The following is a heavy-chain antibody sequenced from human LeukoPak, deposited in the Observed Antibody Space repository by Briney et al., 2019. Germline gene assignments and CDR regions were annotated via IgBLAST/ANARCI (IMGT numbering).Heavy chain of an antibody. Sequence: GGSLRLSCAASGFTFSSYAVSWVRQAPGKGLEWVSAISGSGGSTYYADSVKGRFTISRDNSKNTLYLQMNSLRAEDTAVYYCAKSAMRRVVVIDDYYYFDYGRQGTLVTVSS. D-gene: IGHD3-22*01. V-gene: IGHV3-23*01. CDR3: AKSAMRRVVVIDDYYYFDY. CDR1: GFTFSSYA. J-gene: IGHJ4*02. CDR2: ISGSGGST.